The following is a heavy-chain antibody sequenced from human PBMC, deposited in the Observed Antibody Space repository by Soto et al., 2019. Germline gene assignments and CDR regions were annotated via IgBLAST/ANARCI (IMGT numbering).Heavy chain of an antibody. CDR1: GDSVSSNSAA. CDR2: TYYRSKWYN. J-gene: IGHJ6*02. V-gene: IGHV6-1*01. D-gene: IGHD3-3*01. CDR3: ARGQLRFLEWSLTYYYYGMDV. Sequence: SQTLSLTCAISGDSVSSNSAAWNWIRQSPSRGLEWLGRTYYRSKWYNDYAVSVKSRITINPDTSKNQFSLQLNSVTPEDTAVYYCARGQLRFLEWSLTYYYYGMDVWGQVPKVTFSS.